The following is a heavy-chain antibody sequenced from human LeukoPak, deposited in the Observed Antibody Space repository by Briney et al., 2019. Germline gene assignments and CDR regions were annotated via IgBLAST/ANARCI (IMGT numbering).Heavy chain of an antibody. CDR3: AKVKQLVADY. V-gene: IGHV3-30*18. D-gene: IGHD6-6*01. CDR1: GFTFSSYG. J-gene: IGHJ4*02. Sequence: GSLRLSCAASGFTFSSYGMHWVRQAPDKGLEWVAVISYDGSNKYYADSVKGRFTISRDNSKNTLYLQMNSLRAEDTAVYYCAKVKQLVADYWGQGTLVTVSS. CDR2: ISYDGSNK.